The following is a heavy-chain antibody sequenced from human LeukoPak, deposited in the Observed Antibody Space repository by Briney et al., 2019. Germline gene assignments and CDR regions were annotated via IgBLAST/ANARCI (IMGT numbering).Heavy chain of an antibody. CDR2: ISGSGGST. J-gene: IGHJ3*02. CDR3: ARDSADYGDYAGAFDI. CDR1: GFTFSSYA. D-gene: IGHD4-17*01. Sequence: GGSLRLSCAASGFTFSSYAMSWVRQAPGKGLEWVPAISGSGGSTYYADSVKGRFTISRDNSKNTLYLQMNSLRAEDTAVYYCARDSADYGDYAGAFDIWGQGTMVTASS. V-gene: IGHV3-23*01.